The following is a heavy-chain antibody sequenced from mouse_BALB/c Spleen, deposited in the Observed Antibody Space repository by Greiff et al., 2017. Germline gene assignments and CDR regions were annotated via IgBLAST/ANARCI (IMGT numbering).Heavy chain of an antibody. D-gene: IGHD2-4*01. CDR3: AREGYDYAWFAY. CDR2: INPGSGGT. V-gene: IGHV1-54*03. Sequence: QVQLQQSGAELVRPGTSVKVSCKASGYAFTNYLIEWVKQRPGQGLEWIGVINPGSGGTNYNEKFKGKATLTADKSSSTAYMQLSSLTSDDSAVYICAREGYDYAWFAYWGQGTLVTVSA. CDR1: GYAFTNYL. J-gene: IGHJ3*01.